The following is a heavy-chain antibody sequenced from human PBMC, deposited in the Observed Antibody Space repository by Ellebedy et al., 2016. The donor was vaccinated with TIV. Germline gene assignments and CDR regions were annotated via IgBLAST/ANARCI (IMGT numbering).Heavy chain of an antibody. J-gene: IGHJ4*02. D-gene: IGHD3-10*01. V-gene: IGHV4-4*07. Sequence: MPSETLSLTCSVSGGSITSYYWNWIRQPAGQGLEWTGRIYSSGTTNYNRAFERRVSISVDVSRNQVFLKLSSVTAADTGVYYCARDYLKLYGSGIFDYWGQGTQVTASS. CDR1: GGSITSYY. CDR2: IYSSGTT. CDR3: ARDYLKLYGSGIFDY.